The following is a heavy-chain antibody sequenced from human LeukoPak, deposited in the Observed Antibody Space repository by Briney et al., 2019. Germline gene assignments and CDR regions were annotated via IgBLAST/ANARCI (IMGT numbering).Heavy chain of an antibody. CDR2: INPNSGGT. J-gene: IGHJ6*03. CDR1: GYSFNTYY. V-gene: IGHV1-2*02. CDR3: ARAKTYYYYMDV. Sequence: ASVKVSCKASGYSFNTYYMNWVRQAPGQGLEWMGWINPNSGGTNYAQKFQGRVTMTRDTSISTAYMELSRLRSDDTAVYYCARAKTYYYYMDVWGKGTTVTVSS.